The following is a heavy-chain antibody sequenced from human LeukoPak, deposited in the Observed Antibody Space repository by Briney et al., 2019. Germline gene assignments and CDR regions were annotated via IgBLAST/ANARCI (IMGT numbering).Heavy chain of an antibody. Sequence: ETLSLTCTVSGGSISSYYWSWIRQPPGKGLEWIGYIYYSGSTNYNPSLKSRVTISVDTSKNQFSLKLSSVTAADTAVYYCARVRTTVTRLDYYYYYYMDVWGKGTTVTVSS. CDR1: GGSISSYY. V-gene: IGHV4-59*01. CDR3: ARVRTTVTRLDYYYYYYMDV. J-gene: IGHJ6*03. CDR2: IYYSGST. D-gene: IGHD4-17*01.